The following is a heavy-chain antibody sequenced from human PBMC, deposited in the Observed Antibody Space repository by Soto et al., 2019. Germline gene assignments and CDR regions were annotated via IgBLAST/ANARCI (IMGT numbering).Heavy chain of an antibody. J-gene: IGHJ4*02. CDR1: GYTFTSYY. CDR3: ARDWRRSDFVY. Sequence: QVQLVQSGAEVKKPGASVKVSCKASGYTFTSYYMHWVRQAPGQGLEWMGIINPSGGSTSYAQKFKGRVTMNRDTSTSTVYMELSSLRSEDTAVYYCARDWRRSDFVYWGQGTLVTVSS. D-gene: IGHD3-3*01. CDR2: INPSGGST. V-gene: IGHV1-46*01.